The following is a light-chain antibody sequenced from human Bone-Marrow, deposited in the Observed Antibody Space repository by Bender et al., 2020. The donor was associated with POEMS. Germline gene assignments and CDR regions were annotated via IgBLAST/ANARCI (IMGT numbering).Light chain of an antibody. J-gene: IGLJ2*01. CDR3: QVWNNSRDPVV. V-gene: IGLV3-21*02. Sequence: SYVLTQPPSVSVAPGQTARITCGGNNIGEKSVHWYQQKPGQAPVLVVHDDSDRPSGIPERLSGSNSGNTATLTISRVEAGDEAVYYCQVWNNSRDPVVFGGGTKLTVL. CDR2: DDS. CDR1: NIGEKS.